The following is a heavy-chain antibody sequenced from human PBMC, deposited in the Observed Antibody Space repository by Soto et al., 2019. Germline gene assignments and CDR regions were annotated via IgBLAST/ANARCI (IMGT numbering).Heavy chain of an antibody. CDR2: IYPADSDT. CDR3: ARRLDRYGMDV. Sequence: GESLKISCKGSGYSFTSYWIAWVRQMPGKGLEWMGIIYPADSDTRYNPSFQGQVTILADKSISTAYLQWSRLKASDTVIYYCARRLDRYGMDVWGQGTTVTVSS. J-gene: IGHJ6*02. CDR1: GYSFTSYW. V-gene: IGHV5-51*01.